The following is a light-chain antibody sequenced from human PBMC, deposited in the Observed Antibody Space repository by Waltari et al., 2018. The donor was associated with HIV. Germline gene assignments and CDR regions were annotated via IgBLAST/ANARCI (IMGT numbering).Light chain of an antibody. CDR2: EVS. V-gene: IGLV2-14*03. Sequence: QSALTQPASVAGSPGQSLTISCTGPYSDLGGSNYVSWFQQHAGKAPNLIIYEVSRRPSGISDRFSGSRSGDTASLTISALQTEDEADYHCAAFTGTSTLFGGGTKLTVL. CDR1: YSDLGGSNY. J-gene: IGLJ2*01. CDR3: AAFTGTSTL.